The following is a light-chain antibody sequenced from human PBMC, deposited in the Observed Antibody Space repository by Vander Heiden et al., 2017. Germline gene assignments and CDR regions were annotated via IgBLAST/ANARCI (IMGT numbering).Light chain of an antibody. Sequence: QSVLTPPPSVSGAPGQRVTISCTGSGSNIGAAYGVHWYQQLPGTAPTLLIYNTNSRPSGVPDRFSGSQSGTSASLAITGLQPEDEADYHCQSFDSSLSAVVFGGGTRLTVL. J-gene: IGLJ2*01. CDR1: GSNIGAAYG. V-gene: IGLV1-40*01. CDR2: NTN. CDR3: QSFDSSLSAVV.